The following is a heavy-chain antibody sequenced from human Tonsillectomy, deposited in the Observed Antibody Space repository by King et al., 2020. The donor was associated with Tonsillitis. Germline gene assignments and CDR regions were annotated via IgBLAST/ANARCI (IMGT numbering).Heavy chain of an antibody. CDR1: GFTFSSYG. CDR3: ARMVGYGMDV. D-gene: IGHD2-15*01. CDR2: ISYDGSNK. J-gene: IGHJ6*02. V-gene: IGHV3-33*05. Sequence: VQLVESGGGVVQPGRSLRLSCAASGFTFSSYGMHWVRQAPGKGLEWVAVISYDGSNKYYADSVKGRFTISRDNSKNTLYLQMNSLRAEDTAVYYCARMVGYGMDVWGQGTTVTGS.